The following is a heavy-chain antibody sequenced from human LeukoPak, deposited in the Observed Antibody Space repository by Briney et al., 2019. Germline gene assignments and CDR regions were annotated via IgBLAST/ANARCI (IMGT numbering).Heavy chain of an antibody. CDR1: GFIFSIYD. V-gene: IGHV3-13*04. J-gene: IGHJ4*02. D-gene: IGHD6-13*01. Sequence: GGSLRLSCAASGFIFSIYDMHWVRQTTGKGLEWVSAIGTAGDSYYPGSVRGRFTIFRENAKNSLYLQMNSLRARNRAVYYWARGAGTGFDYWGQGTLVTVSS. CDR2: IGTAGDS. CDR3: ARGAGTGFDY.